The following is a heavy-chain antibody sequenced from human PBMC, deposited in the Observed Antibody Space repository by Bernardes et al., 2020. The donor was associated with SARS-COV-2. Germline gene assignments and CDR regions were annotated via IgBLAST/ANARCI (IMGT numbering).Heavy chain of an antibody. V-gene: IGHV3-23*01. CDR2: ISGSGSGT. J-gene: IGHJ1*01. D-gene: IGHD3-3*01. CDR1: GFSFSRYG. Sequence: GGSLRLSCEASGFSFSRYGTSWVRQAPGKGLEWVSAISGSGSGTYYADSVKGRFTVSRDNSKNILYLQLNSLRAEDTAVYFCAKGRIGSDFWSGHSLWGQGTLMTVSS. CDR3: AKGRIGSDFWSGHSL.